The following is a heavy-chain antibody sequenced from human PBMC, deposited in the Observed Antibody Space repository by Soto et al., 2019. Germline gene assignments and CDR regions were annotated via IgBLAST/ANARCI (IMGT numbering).Heavy chain of an antibody. V-gene: IGHV3-30*18. CDR3: AKAENVYFDY. Sequence: QVQLVESGGGVVQPGRSLRLSCAASGFTFSSYGMHWVRQAPGEGLEWLAVISYDGTKKYYADSLKGRFTISRDNSKNTVYLQMNSLRAEDTAVYYCAKAENVYFDYWGQGTLVTVSS. J-gene: IGHJ4*02. D-gene: IGHD1-1*01. CDR1: GFTFSSYG. CDR2: ISYDGTKK.